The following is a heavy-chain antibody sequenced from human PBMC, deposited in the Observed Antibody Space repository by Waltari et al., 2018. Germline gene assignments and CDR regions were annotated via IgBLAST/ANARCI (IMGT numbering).Heavy chain of an antibody. V-gene: IGHV3-7*01. CDR1: GLIFSDHW. D-gene: IGHD2-15*01. CDR3: ARPRDSSFDS. CDR2: IKEDGSKE. J-gene: IGHJ4*02. Sequence: EVQLVESGGGLVQPGGSLRLSCAASGLIFSDHWMAWVRQAPGKGLEWVANIKEDGSKENYVDAVKGRFTSSRDNAKNSLFLQMNSLGADDTAVYYCARPRDSSFDSWGQGTLVTVSS.